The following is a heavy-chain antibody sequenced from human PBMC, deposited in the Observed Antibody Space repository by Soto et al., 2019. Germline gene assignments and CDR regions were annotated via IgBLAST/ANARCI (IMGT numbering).Heavy chain of an antibody. CDR3: ARIYCTTTTCDSWFDP. D-gene: IGHD2-2*01. Sequence: GESLKISCTGFGYTFTTFWISWVRQMPGKGLEWMGRIDPGDTYATCSPAFQGHVTNSADKATSTAYLQWSSLKASDTAMYYCARIYCTTTTCDSWFDPWGQGTLVTVSS. J-gene: IGHJ5*02. CDR2: IDPGDTYA. CDR1: GYTFTTFW. V-gene: IGHV5-10-1*01.